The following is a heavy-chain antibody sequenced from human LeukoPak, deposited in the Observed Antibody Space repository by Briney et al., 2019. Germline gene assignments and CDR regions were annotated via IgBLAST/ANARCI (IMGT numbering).Heavy chain of an antibody. Sequence: GGSLRLSCAASGFTVSTNHMSWVRQAPGKGLEWVSLVFSGGNTYYTYSVEGRFTISRDNFKNTLDLQMNSLTAEDTAVYYCARLHVLDHGDYWLDPWGQGTLVIVSS. CDR1: GFTVSTNH. J-gene: IGHJ5*02. CDR2: VFSGGNT. D-gene: IGHD4-17*01. CDR3: ARLHVLDHGDYWLDP. V-gene: IGHV3-66*01.